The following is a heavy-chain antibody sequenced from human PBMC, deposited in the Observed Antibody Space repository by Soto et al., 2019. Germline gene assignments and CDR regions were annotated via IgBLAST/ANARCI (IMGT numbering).Heavy chain of an antibody. CDR1: GGSFSGYY. Sequence: SETLSLTCAVYGGSFSGYYWSWIRQPPGKGLEWIGEINHSGSTNCNPSLKSRVTISVDTSKNQFSLKLSSVTAADTAVYYCARRPGEYYDFWSGYHYGMDVWGQGTTVTVSS. D-gene: IGHD3-3*01. CDR3: ARRPGEYYDFWSGYHYGMDV. J-gene: IGHJ6*02. V-gene: IGHV4-34*01. CDR2: INHSGST.